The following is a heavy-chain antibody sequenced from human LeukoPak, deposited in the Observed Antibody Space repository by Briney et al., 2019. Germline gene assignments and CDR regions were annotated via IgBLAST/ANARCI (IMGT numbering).Heavy chain of an antibody. CDR1: GFTFSSYG. V-gene: IGHV3-33*01. Sequence: GGFLRLSCAASGFTFSSYGMHWVRQAPGKGLEWVAVIWYDGSNKYYADSVKGRFTISRDNSKNTLYLQMNSLRAEDTAVYYCAREYATTYYYDSSGYQDNWFDPWGQGTLVTVSS. D-gene: IGHD3-22*01. CDR3: AREYATTYYYDSSGYQDNWFDP. J-gene: IGHJ5*02. CDR2: IWYDGSNK.